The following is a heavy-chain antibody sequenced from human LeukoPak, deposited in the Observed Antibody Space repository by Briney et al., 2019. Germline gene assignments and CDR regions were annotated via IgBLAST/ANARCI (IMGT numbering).Heavy chain of an antibody. D-gene: IGHD5-24*01. J-gene: IGHJ3*02. V-gene: IGHV3-23*01. Sequence: PGGSLRLSCAASAFTFTNYAMNWVRQAPGKGLEWVSTISPSDTDTYYADSVKGRFTISRGISKDTLYLHMNSLRAEDTAVYYCARRAYNWGAFDIWGQGTMVTVSS. CDR3: ARRAYNWGAFDI. CDR2: ISPSDTDT. CDR1: AFTFTNYA.